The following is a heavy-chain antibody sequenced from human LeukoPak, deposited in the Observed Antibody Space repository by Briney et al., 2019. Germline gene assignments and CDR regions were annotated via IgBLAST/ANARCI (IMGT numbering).Heavy chain of an antibody. V-gene: IGHV3-20*04. CDR1: GFTFDDYG. CDR2: IKWNGGST. D-gene: IGHD3-16*01. CDR3: AKGSRGNFDS. Sequence: GGSLRLSCAASGFTFDDYGISWVRQAPGKGLEWVSGIKWNGGSTGYGDSVKGRFTISRDNAKNSLYLQMNSLRAEDTAVYYCAKGSRGNFDSWGQGTLVTVSS. J-gene: IGHJ4*02.